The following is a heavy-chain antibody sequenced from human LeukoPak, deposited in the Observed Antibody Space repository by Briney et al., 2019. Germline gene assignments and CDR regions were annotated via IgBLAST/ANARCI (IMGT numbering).Heavy chain of an antibody. CDR2: ISGSGGST. J-gene: IGHJ4*02. D-gene: IGHD6-19*01. CDR3: AKVSGIAVAGASDY. Sequence: PGGSLRLSCAASGFTFSSYAMSWVRQAPGKGLEWVSAISGSGGSTYYADPVKGRFTISRDNSKNTLYLQMNSLRAEDTAVYYCAKVSGIAVAGASDYRGQGTLVTVSS. V-gene: IGHV3-23*01. CDR1: GFTFSSYA.